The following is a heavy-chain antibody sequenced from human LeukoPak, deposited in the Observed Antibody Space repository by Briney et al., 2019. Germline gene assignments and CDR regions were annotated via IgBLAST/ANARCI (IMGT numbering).Heavy chain of an antibody. CDR2: IVVGSGNT. V-gene: IGHV1-58*01. D-gene: IGHD2-2*01. Sequence: SVKVSCKASGFTFTSSAVQWVRQARGQRLEWIGWIVVGSGNTNYAQKLQERVTITRDMSTSTAYMGLSSLRSEDTAVYYCAADSSTSCYGVGECYYYYYGMDVWGKGTTVTVSS. CDR1: GFTFTSSA. CDR3: AADSSTSCYGVGECYYYYYGMDV. J-gene: IGHJ6*04.